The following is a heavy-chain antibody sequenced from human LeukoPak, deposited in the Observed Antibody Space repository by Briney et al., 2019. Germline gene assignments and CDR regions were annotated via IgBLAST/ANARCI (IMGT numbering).Heavy chain of an antibody. D-gene: IGHD3-9*01. CDR2: ISGSGGST. V-gene: IGHV3-23*01. CDR1: GFTFSSYA. Sequence: GGSLRLSCAASGFTFSSYAMSWVRQAPGKGLEWVSAISGSGGSTYYADSVKGRFTISKDNSKNTLYLQMNSLRAEDTAIYYCAKAYDILTGFFDYWGQGTLVTVSS. J-gene: IGHJ4*02. CDR3: AKAYDILTGFFDY.